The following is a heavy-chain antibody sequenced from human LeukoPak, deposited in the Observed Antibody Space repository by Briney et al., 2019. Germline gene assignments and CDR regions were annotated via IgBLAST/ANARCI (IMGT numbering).Heavy chain of an antibody. J-gene: IGHJ3*01. CDR3: AKDRAYPNDVFDV. V-gene: IGHV3-23*01. CDR2: ISESGGVT. D-gene: IGHD2-21*01. CDR1: GFTLTTYA. Sequence: GGSLRLSCAVSGFTLTTYAMSWVRQAPGKGLEWVSAISESGGVTWYADSVKGRFSISRDTSKNTLFLQMNSLRADDTALYYCAKDRAYPNDVFDVWGQGTMVTVS.